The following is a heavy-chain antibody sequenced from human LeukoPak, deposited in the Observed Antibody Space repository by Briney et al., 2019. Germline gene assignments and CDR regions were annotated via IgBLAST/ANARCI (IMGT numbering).Heavy chain of an antibody. CDR3: ASSWLRPPPLHL. D-gene: IGHD6-19*01. V-gene: IGHV4-34*01. J-gene: IGHJ4*02. Sequence: SETLSLTCAVYGGSFSGYYWSWIRQPPGKGLEWIGEIDHSGSTNYIPSLKSRVTISIDTSKYQFSLKLRSVIAADTAVYYCASSWLRPPPLHLWGQETLVTVSS. CDR2: IDHSGST. CDR1: GGSFSGYY.